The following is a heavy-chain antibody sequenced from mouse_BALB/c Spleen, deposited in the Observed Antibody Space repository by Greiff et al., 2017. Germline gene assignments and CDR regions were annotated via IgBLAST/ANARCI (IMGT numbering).Heavy chain of an antibody. V-gene: IGHV14-3*02. Sequence: EVQVVESGAELVKPGASVKLSCTASGFNIKDTYMHWVKQRPEQGLEWIGRIDPANGNTKYDPKFQGKATITADTSSNTAYLQLSSLTSEDTAVYYCASPDGYYVAYWGQGTLVTVSA. J-gene: IGHJ3*01. CDR1: GFNIKDTY. CDR3: ASPDGYYVAY. D-gene: IGHD2-3*01. CDR2: IDPANGNT.